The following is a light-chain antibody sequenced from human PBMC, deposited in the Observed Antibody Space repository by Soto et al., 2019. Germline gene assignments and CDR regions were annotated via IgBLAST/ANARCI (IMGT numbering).Light chain of an antibody. CDR3: SSYTSSSTVV. J-gene: IGLJ3*02. V-gene: IGLV2-14*01. CDR1: SSDVGAYNY. CDR2: DVT. Sequence: QSVLTQPASVSGSPGQSVTISCSGSSSDVGAYNYVSWYQRHPGKAPKLMIYDVTNRPSGVSNRFSGSKSGNTASLTISGLQAEDEAYYFCSSYTSSSTVVFGGGTKLTVL.